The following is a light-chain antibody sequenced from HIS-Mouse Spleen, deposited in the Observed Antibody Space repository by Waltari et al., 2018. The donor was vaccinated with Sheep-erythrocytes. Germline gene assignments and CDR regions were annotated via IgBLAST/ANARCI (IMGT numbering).Light chain of an antibody. J-gene: IGKJ3*01. V-gene: IGKV3-20*01. CDR3: QQYGSSPFT. CDR2: GAS. Sequence: EIVLTQYPGTLSLAPGESATFSCRASQSVSSSYLAWYQQKPGQAPRLLIYGASSRATGIPDRFSGSGSGTDFTLTISRLEPEDFAVYYCQQYGSSPFTFGPGTKVDIK. CDR1: QSVSSSY.